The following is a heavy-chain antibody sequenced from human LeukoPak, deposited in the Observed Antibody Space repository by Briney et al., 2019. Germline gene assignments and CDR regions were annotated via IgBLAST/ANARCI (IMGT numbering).Heavy chain of an antibody. Sequence: GALRLSCAASGFTVSDYYMSWIRQAPGKGLEWVSYISSSSTYTNYADSVKGRFTISRDNAKKSLYLQMNSLRAEDTAVYYCARTRDVRGVTPYYYYGMDVWGQGTTVTVSS. CDR2: ISSSSTYT. CDR1: GFTVSDYY. CDR3: ARTRDVRGVTPYYYYGMDV. V-gene: IGHV3-11*06. J-gene: IGHJ6*02. D-gene: IGHD3-10*02.